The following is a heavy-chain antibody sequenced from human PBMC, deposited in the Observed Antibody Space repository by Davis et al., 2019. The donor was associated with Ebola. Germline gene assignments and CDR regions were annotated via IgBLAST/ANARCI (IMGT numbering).Heavy chain of an antibody. D-gene: IGHD3-10*01. J-gene: IGHJ6*02. CDR3: TRDLKQPPPSYYYGMDV. V-gene: IGHV3-49*04. Sequence: GESLKISCTASGFTFGDYAMNWVRQAPGKGLEWVGFVRSKAYGGKAAYAASVQGRFTISRDDSKSIAYLQMNSLKTEDTALYYCTRDLKQPPPSYYYGMDVWGQGTTVTVSS. CDR1: GFTFGDYA. CDR2: VRSKAYGGKA.